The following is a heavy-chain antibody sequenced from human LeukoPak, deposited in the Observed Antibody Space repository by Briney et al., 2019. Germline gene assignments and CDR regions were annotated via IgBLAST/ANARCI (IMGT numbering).Heavy chain of an antibody. J-gene: IGHJ5*02. V-gene: IGHV4-30-2*01. CDR1: GGSISSGGYS. Sequence: SQTLSLTCAVSGGSISSGGYSWSWIRQPPGKGLEWIGCIYHSGSTYYDPSLKSRVTISVDRSKNQFSLKLSSVTAADTAVYYCARGGGYCSGGSCFGSPFDPWGQGTLVTVSS. CDR3: ARGGGYCSGGSCFGSPFDP. D-gene: IGHD2-15*01. CDR2: IYHSGST.